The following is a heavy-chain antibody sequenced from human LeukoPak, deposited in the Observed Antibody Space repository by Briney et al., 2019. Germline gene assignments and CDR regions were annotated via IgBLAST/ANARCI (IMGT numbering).Heavy chain of an antibody. Sequence: SETLSLTCAVSGYSISSGYYWGWIRQPPGKGLEWIGRIYHSGSTYYNPSLKSRVTISVDTSKNQFSLKLSSVTDADTAVYYCARQEFGVVIISSWFDPWRQGTLVTVPS. CDR1: GYSISSGYY. J-gene: IGHJ5*02. D-gene: IGHD3-3*01. CDR3: ARQEFGVVIISSWFDP. V-gene: IGHV4-38-2*01. CDR2: IYHSGST.